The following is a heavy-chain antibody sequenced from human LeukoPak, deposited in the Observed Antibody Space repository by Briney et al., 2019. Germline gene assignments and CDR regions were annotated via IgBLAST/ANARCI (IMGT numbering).Heavy chain of an antibody. CDR2: ISYDGSNK. D-gene: IGHD6-13*01. V-gene: IGHV3-30*04. CDR1: GFTFSSYA. Sequence: GRSLRLSCAASGFTFSSYAMHWVRQAPGKGLEWVAVISYDGSNKYYADSVKGRFTISRDNSKNTLYLQMNSLRAEDTAVYYCARDGKGEAGTRPFDYWGEGTLVTVSS. CDR3: ARDGKGEAGTRPFDY. J-gene: IGHJ4*02.